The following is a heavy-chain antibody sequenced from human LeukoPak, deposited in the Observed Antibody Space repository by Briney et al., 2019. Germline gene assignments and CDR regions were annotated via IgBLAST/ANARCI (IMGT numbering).Heavy chain of an antibody. D-gene: IGHD2-15*01. CDR1: GGSFSGYY. V-gene: IGHV4-34*01. CDR2: INYSGST. Sequence: PSETLSLTCAVYGGSFSGYYWSWIRQPPGKGLEWIREINYSGSTKYNPSLKSRVTISVDTSKNQFSLKLNSVTAADTAVYYCARGVCSGGSCYSEWNYWGQGTLVTVSS. CDR3: ARGVCSGGSCYSEWNY. J-gene: IGHJ4*02.